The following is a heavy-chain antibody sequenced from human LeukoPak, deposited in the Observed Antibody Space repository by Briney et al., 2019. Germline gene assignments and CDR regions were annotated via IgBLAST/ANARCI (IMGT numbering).Heavy chain of an antibody. V-gene: IGHV4-34*01. Sequence: SETLSLTCAVYGGSFSGYYWSWIRQPPGKVLEWIGEINHSGSTNYNPSLKSRVTISVDTSKNQFSLKLSSVTAADTAVYYCARGRSDYDSSGYYYPDFDYWGQGTLVTVSS. CDR3: ARGRSDYDSSGYYYPDFDY. D-gene: IGHD3-22*01. CDR2: INHSGST. CDR1: GGSFSGYY. J-gene: IGHJ4*02.